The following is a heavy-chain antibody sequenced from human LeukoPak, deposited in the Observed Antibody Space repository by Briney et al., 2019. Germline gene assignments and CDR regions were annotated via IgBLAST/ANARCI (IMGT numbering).Heavy chain of an antibody. Sequence: SETLSLTCTVSGGSIKSNYWSWIRQPPGKGLEWIGCGYYSGSTYYNPSLKSRVTISVDTSKNQFSLKLSSVTAADTAVYYCATVVRVDDAFDIWGQGTMVTVSS. V-gene: IGHV4-59*12. CDR1: GGSIKSNY. J-gene: IGHJ3*02. CDR2: GYYSGST. CDR3: ATVVRVDDAFDI. D-gene: IGHD3-3*01.